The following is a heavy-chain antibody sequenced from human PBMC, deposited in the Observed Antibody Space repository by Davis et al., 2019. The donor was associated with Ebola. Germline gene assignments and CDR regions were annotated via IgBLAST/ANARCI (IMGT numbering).Heavy chain of an antibody. V-gene: IGHV5-51*01. CDR2: IYTGDSDT. CDR3: ASLRRTITGMDDGFDV. D-gene: IGHD1-20*01. CDR1: GNSFTSHW. Sequence: GESLKIPCTDSGNSFTSHWIGWVRQMPGKGLEWMGIIYTGDSDTRYSPSFRGQVTISADKSTRTAYLQWGRLKASDTAMYYCASLRRTITGMDDGFDVWGQGTMVTVSS. J-gene: IGHJ3*01.